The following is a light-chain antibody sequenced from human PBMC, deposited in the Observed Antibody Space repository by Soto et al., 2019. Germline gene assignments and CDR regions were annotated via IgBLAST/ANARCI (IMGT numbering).Light chain of an antibody. J-gene: IGKJ5*01. V-gene: IGKV3-20*01. CDR2: GAS. CDR1: QSVSSSY. CDR3: QQYGSSIT. Sequence: IVVTNSACALSLSPGERATLSCRASQSVSSSYLAWYQQKPGQAPRLLIYGASTRATGIPARFSGSGSGTDFTLTISRLEPEDFAVYYCQQYGSSITFGQGTRLEIK.